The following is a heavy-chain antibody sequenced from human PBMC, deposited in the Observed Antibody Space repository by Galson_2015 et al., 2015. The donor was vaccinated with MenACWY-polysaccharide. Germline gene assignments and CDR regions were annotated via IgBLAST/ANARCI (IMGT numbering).Heavy chain of an antibody. D-gene: IGHD3-22*01. CDR3: ASGYDSSEDYYYYGMDV. Sequence: SVKVSCKASGYTFTSYDINRVRQATGQGLEWMGWMNPNSGNTGYAQKFQGRVTMTRNTSISTAYMELSSLRSEDTAVYYCASGYDSSEDYYYYGMDVWGQGTTVTVSS. CDR1: GYTFTSYD. CDR2: MNPNSGNT. V-gene: IGHV1-8*01. J-gene: IGHJ6*02.